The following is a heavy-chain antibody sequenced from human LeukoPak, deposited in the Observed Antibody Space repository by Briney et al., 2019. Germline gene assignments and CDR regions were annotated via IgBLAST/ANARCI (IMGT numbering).Heavy chain of an antibody. J-gene: IGHJ4*02. V-gene: IGHV3-23*01. CDR2: IYENGGTT. Sequence: PGGSLRLSCVGSGFTFRSHAMSWVRQAPEKGLEFVSGIYENGGTTYYADSVKGRFSISRDNSKNTLYLQMNSLRAEDTALYYCARGLAYSFGYGIDYWGQGTLVTVSS. CDR1: GFTFRSHA. CDR3: ARGLAYSFGYGIDY. D-gene: IGHD5-18*01.